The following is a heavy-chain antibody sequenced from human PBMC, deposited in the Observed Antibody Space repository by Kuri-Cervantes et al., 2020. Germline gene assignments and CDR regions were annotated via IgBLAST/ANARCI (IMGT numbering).Heavy chain of an antibody. CDR1: GFTFSSYG. J-gene: IGHJ3*02. Sequence: GESLKISCAASGFTFSSYGMHWVRQAPGKGLEWVAFIRYDGRNKYYVDSVKGRFAISRDNAKNSLYLQMNSLGAEDTAVYYCATTRAFSIWGQGTMVTVSS. D-gene: IGHD2-15*01. V-gene: IGHV3-30*02. CDR2: IRYDGRNK. CDR3: ATTRAFSI.